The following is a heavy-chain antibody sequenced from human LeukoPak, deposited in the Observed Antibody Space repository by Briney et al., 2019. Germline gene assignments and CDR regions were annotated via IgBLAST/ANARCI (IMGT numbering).Heavy chain of an antibody. J-gene: IGHJ4*02. CDR1: GFTFSSYS. V-gene: IGHV3-23*01. D-gene: IGHD3-9*01. Sequence: PGGSLRLSCAASGFTFSSYSMDWVRQAPGKGLEWVSAISGSGGSTYYADSVKGRFTISRDNSKNTLYLQMNSLRAEDTAVYYCAKSGSDYDILTGPFDYWGQGTLVTVSS. CDR3: AKSGSDYDILTGPFDY. CDR2: ISGSGGST.